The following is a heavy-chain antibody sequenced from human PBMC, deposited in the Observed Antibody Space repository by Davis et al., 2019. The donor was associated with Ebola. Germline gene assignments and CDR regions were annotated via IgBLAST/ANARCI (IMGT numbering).Heavy chain of an antibody. CDR1: GESFSGYY. CDR3: ARDGRNGMDV. D-gene: IGHD1-26*01. V-gene: IGHV4-34*01. Sequence: SETLSLTCAVYGESFSGYYWSWIRQPPGKGLEWIGEINHSGSTNYNPSLKSRVTISVDTSKNQFSLKLSSVTAADTAVYYCARDGRNGMDVWGQGTTVTVSS. CDR2: INHSGST. J-gene: IGHJ6*02.